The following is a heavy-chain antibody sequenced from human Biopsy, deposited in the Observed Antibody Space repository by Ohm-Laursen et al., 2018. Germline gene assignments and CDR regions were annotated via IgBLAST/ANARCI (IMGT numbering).Heavy chain of an antibody. D-gene: IGHD3-10*01. CDR3: ARRLPLRGYAFNV. Sequence: GTLSLTCIVSGDSIITYYWNWIRQAPGKGLEWIGNIYYRGNTNYSPSLKSQVTISLDTSKNQFSLKLNSVTATDTAVYYCARRLPLRGYAFNVWGQGTLVTVSS. J-gene: IGHJ3*01. CDR1: GDSIITYY. V-gene: IGHV4-59*08. CDR2: IYYRGNT.